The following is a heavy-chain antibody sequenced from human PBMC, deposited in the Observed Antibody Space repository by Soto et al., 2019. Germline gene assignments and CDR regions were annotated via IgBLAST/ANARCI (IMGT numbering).Heavy chain of an antibody. J-gene: IGHJ4*02. CDR1: GGSFSGYF. CDR3: AREEVTRRSPVVDS. D-gene: IGHD2-21*02. CDR2: INHSGST. V-gene: IGHV4-34*01. Sequence: QVQLQQWGAGLLKPSETLSLTCAVYGGSFSGYFWSWIRQPPGKGLEWIGEINHSGSTNYNPSLKTRVTISLDTSKNQFSLKLNSVPAADTAVYYCAREEVTRRSPVVDSWGQGTLVTVSS.